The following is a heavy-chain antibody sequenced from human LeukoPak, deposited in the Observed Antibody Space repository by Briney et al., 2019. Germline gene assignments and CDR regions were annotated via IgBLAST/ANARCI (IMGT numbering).Heavy chain of an antibody. Sequence: SETLSLTCTVSGGSISSYYWSWIRQPPGKGLEWIGYIYYSGSTNYNPSLKSRVTISVDTSKNQFSLKLSSVTAADTAVYYCASGAVPAASPYYFDYWGQGTLVTVSS. CDR2: IYYSGST. CDR1: GGSISSYY. J-gene: IGHJ4*02. V-gene: IGHV4-59*01. D-gene: IGHD2-2*01. CDR3: ASGAVPAASPYYFDY.